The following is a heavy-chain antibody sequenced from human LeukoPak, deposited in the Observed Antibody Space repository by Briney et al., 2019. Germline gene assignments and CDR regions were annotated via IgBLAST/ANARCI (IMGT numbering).Heavy chain of an antibody. J-gene: IGHJ4*02. CDR2: ISYDGSNK. V-gene: IGHV3-30*18. D-gene: IGHD3-22*01. CDR1: GFTFSSYG. Sequence: PGRSLRLSCAASGFTFSSYGMHWVRQAPGKGLEWVAVISYDGSNKYYADSVKGRFTISRDNSKNTLYLQMNSLRAEDTAVYYCAKDPSVFYYDSRDTFFDYWGQGTLVTVSS. CDR3: AKDPSVFYYDSRDTFFDY.